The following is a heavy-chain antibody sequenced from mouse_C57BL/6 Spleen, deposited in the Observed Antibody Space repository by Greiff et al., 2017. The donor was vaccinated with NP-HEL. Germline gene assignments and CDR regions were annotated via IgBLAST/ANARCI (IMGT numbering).Heavy chain of an antibody. V-gene: IGHV1-19*01. CDR3: ARTHAGGYFDY. CDR2: INPYNGGT. J-gene: IGHJ2*01. CDR1: GYTFTDYY. Sequence: QLQQSGPVLVKPGASVKMSCKASGYTFTDYYMNWVKQSHGKSLEWIGVINPYNGGTSYNQKFKGKATLTVDKSSSTAYMELNSLTSEDSAVYYCARTHAGGYFDYWGQGTTLTVSS.